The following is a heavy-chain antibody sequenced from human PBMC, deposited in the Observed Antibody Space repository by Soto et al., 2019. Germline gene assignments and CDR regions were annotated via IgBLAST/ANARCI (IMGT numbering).Heavy chain of an antibody. D-gene: IGHD3-3*01. CDR3: ASPGDDFWSGTHPDV. Sequence: GGSLRLSCAASGFTVSSNYMSWVRQAPGKGLEWVSVIYSGGSTYYADSVKGRFTISRDNSKNTLYLQMNSLRAEDTAVYYCASPGDDFWSGTHPDVWGQGTTVTVSS. V-gene: IGHV3-53*01. CDR1: GFTVSSNY. CDR2: IYSGGST. J-gene: IGHJ6*02.